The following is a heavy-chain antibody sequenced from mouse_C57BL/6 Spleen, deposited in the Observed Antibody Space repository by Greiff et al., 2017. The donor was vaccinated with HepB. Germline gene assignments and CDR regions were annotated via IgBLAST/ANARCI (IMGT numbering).Heavy chain of an antibody. CDR1: GFNIKDYY. CDR3: TTSLYYGYDGGYFDV. J-gene: IGHJ1*03. Sequence: EVKLQESGAELVRPGASVKLSCTASGFNIKDYYMHWVKQRPEQGLEWIGRIDPEDGDTEYAPKFQGKATMTADTSSNTAYLQLSSLTSEDTAVYYCTTSLYYGYDGGYFDVWGTGTTVTVSS. D-gene: IGHD2-2*01. CDR2: IDPEDGDT. V-gene: IGHV14-1*01.